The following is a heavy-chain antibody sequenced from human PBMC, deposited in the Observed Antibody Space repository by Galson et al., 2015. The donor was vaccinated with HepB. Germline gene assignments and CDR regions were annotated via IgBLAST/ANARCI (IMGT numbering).Heavy chain of an antibody. CDR3: ARSPWSPLYFDH. CDR2: ITTGGNSL. CDR1: GYTFSSYT. J-gene: IGHJ4*02. Sequence: GSLRLSCAGSGYTFSSYTMSWVRQAPGKGLEWISYITTGGNSLFYLDSVKDRFTISRDNANSSLYLQMNSLRDEDTAVYFCARSPWSPLYFDHWGQGTLVTVSS. D-gene: IGHD2-15*01. V-gene: IGHV3-48*02.